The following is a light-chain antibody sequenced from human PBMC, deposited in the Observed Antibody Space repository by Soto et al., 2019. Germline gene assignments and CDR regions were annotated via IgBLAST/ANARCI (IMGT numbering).Light chain of an antibody. CDR2: DVY. V-gene: IGLV2-14*01. CDR1: SSDVGGFNY. CDR3: SSYTTSSSYV. Sequence: QSFLTQPPSLSGTPGQTVTISCTGTSSDVGGFNYVSWYQQHPGKAPKLLIFDVYSRPSGISNRFSGSKSGNTASLTISGLQAEDEADYYCSSYTTSSSYVFGAGTKVTVL. J-gene: IGLJ1*01.